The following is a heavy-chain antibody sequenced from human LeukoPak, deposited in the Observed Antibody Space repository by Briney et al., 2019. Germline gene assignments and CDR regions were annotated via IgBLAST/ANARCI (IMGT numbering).Heavy chain of an antibody. J-gene: IGHJ4*02. CDR2: ISTSSSYI. Sequence: GGSLRLSCAASGFTFSSHSMNWVRQAPGEGLEWVSSISTSSSYIHYADSMKGRITISRDNAKKLLYLQVNSLRAEDTAVYYCARGAEGIAASDSSFDYWGQGTLVSVSS. V-gene: IGHV3-21*01. D-gene: IGHD6-13*01. CDR3: ARGAEGIAASDSSFDY. CDR1: GFTFSSHS.